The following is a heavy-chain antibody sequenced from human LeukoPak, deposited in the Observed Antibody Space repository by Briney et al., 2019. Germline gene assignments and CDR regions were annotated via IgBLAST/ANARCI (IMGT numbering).Heavy chain of an antibody. D-gene: IGHD3-22*01. CDR1: GGSISSGSYY. CDR2: IYTSGST. CDR3: ASQNYDSSGYYVHDAFDI. V-gene: IGHV4-61*02. J-gene: IGHJ3*02. Sequence: SETLSLTCTVSGGSISSGSYYWSWIRQPAGKGLEWIGRIYTSGSTNYNPSLKSRVTISVDTSKNQFSLKLSSVTAADTAVYYCASQNYDSSGYYVHDAFDIWGQGTMVTVSS.